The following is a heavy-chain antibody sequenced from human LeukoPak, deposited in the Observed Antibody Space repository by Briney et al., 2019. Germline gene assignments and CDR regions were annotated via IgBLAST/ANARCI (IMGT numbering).Heavy chain of an antibody. D-gene: IGHD6-19*01. J-gene: IGHJ6*02. CDR2: ISAYNGNT. CDR3: ARDSSGWPNPAYYYYYGMDV. CDR1: GYTFTNYG. Sequence: WASVKVSCKASGYTFTNYGISWVRQASGQGLEWMGWISAYNGNTNYAQKLQGRVTMTTDTSTSTAYMELSRLRSDDTAVYYCARDSSGWPNPAYYYYYGMDVWGQGTTVTVSS. V-gene: IGHV1-18*01.